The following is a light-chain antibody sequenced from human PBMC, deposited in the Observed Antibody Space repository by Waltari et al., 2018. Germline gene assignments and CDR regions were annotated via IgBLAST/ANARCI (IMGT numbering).Light chain of an antibody. CDR1: SGHSRYA. V-gene: IGLV4-69*01. CDR3: QTGGFGIWV. CDR2: VNSDGSH. J-gene: IGLJ3*02. Sequence: QLMLTQSPSASASLGASVKLTCTLSSGHSRYAIPWHPRQPGKGHRYLMKVNSDGSHIKGDGIPDRFSGSSSGAERYLTISSLQSEDEADYYCQTGGFGIWVFGGGTKLTVL.